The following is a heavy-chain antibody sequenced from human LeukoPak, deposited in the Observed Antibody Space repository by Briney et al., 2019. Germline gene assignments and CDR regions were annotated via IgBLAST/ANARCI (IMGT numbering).Heavy chain of an antibody. CDR2: IYSGGST. Sequence: PGGSLRLSCAASGFTLSSNYMSWVRQAPGKGVEGVSVIYSGGSTYYADSVKGRFTISRDNSKNTLYLQMNSLRAEDTAVYYCARDTGMATMGYYYYYMDVWGKGTTVTVSS. V-gene: IGHV3-66*02. CDR1: GFTLSSNY. CDR3: ARDTGMATMGYYYYYMDV. D-gene: IGHD5-24*01. J-gene: IGHJ6*03.